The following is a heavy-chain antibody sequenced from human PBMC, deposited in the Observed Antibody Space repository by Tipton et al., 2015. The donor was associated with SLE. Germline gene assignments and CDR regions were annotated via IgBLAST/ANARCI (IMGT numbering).Heavy chain of an antibody. CDR3: ARADSYGDYFDY. V-gene: IGHV4-34*01. CDR1: GGSFSGYY. CDR2: INHSGST. D-gene: IGHD5-18*01. J-gene: IGHJ4*02. Sequence: LRLSCAVYGGSFSGYYWSWIRQPPGKGLEWIGEINHSGSTNYNPSLKSRVTISVDTSKNQFSLKLSSVTAADTAVYYCARADSYGDYFDYWGQGTLVTVSS.